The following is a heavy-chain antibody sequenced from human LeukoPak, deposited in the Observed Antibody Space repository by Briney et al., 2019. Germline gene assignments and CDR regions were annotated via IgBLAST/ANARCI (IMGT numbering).Heavy chain of an antibody. CDR3: ARDRNIGYSEWHDAFDI. D-gene: IGHD6-13*01. Sequence: TGGSLRLSCAASGFTFSSYSMSWVRQAPGKGLEWVSYISSSSSTIYYADSVKGRFTISRDNAKNSLYLQMNSLRAEDTAVYYCARDRNIGYSEWHDAFDIWGQGTMVTVSS. CDR2: ISSSSSTI. V-gene: IGHV3-48*01. CDR1: GFTFSSYS. J-gene: IGHJ3*02.